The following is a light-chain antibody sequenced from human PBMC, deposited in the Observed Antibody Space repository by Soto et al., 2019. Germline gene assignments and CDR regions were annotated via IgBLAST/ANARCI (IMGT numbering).Light chain of an antibody. V-gene: IGLV2-8*01. CDR1: SSDVGGYND. Sequence: QSALTQPPSASGSPGQSVTISCTGTSSDVGGYNDVSWYQQHPGKAPKVMIYDVSKRPSGVPDRFSGSKSGNKASLTVSGLQAEDEADYYCSSYAGSNNYVFGTGTKLTVL. CDR2: DVS. J-gene: IGLJ1*01. CDR3: SSYAGSNNYV.